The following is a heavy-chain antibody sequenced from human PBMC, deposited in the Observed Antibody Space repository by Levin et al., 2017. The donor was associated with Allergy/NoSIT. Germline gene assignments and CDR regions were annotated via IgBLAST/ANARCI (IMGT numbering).Heavy chain of an antibody. CDR3: AIQTGYSSSLRDY. J-gene: IGHJ4*02. CDR1: GFTVSSNY. Sequence: GGSLRLSCAASGFTVSSNYMSWVRQAPGKGLEWVSVIYSGGSTYYADSVKGRFTISRDNSKNTLYLQMNSLRAEDTAVYYCAIQTGYSSSLRDYWGQGTLVTVAA. CDR2: IYSGGST. D-gene: IGHD6-13*01. V-gene: IGHV3-53*01.